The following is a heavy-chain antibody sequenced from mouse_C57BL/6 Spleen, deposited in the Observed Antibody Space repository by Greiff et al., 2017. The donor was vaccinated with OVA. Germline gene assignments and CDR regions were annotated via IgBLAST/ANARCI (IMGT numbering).Heavy chain of an antibody. V-gene: IGHV1-22*01. CDR2: INPNNGGT. J-gene: IGHJ3*01. Sequence: EVQLVESGPELVKPGASVKMSCKASGYTFTDYNMHWVKQSHGKSLEWIGYINPNNGGTSYNQKFKGKATLTVNKSSSTAYMELRSLTSEDSAVYYCASFYYDYDGFAYWGQGTLVTVSA. CDR3: ASFYYDYDGFAY. D-gene: IGHD2-4*01. CDR1: GYTFTDYN.